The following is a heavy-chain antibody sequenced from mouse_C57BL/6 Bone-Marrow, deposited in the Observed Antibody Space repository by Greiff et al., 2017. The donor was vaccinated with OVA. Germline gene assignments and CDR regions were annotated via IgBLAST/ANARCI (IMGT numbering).Heavy chain of an antibody. V-gene: IGHV6-3*01. J-gene: IGHJ3*01. Sequence: EVQLQESGGGLVQPGGSMKLSCVASGFTFSNYWMNWVRQSPEKGLEWVAQIRLKSDNYATHYAESVKGRFTISRDDSKSSVYLQMNNLRAEDTGIYYCNYGSSFAYWGQGTLVTVSA. CDR2: IRLKSDNYAT. D-gene: IGHD1-1*01. CDR1: GFTFSNYW. CDR3: NYGSSFAY.